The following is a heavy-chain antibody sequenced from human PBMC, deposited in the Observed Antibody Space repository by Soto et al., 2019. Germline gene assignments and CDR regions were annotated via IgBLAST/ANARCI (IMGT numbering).Heavy chain of an antibody. J-gene: IGHJ6*02. D-gene: IGHD6-13*01. CDR1: GGTFSSYA. CDR2: IIPIFGTA. Sequence: GASVKVSCKASGGTFSSYAISWVRQAPGQGLEWMGGIIPIFGTANYAQKFQGRVTITADESTSTAYMELSSMRSEDTAVYYCARVMGDKSGIAAAGYYYYYGMDVWGQGTTVTVSS. CDR3: ARVMGDKSGIAAAGYYYYYGMDV. V-gene: IGHV1-69*13.